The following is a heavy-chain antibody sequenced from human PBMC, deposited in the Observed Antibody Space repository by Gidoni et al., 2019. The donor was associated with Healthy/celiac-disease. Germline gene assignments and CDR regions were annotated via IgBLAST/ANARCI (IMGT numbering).Heavy chain of an antibody. Sequence: EVQLLESGGGLVQPGGSLRLSCAASGFTFSSYAMSWVRQAQGKGLEWVSAISGSGGSTYYADSGKGRFTISRDNSKNTLYLQMNSLRAEDTAVYYCAKNVPSGRYRTDAFDIWGQGTMVTVSS. V-gene: IGHV3-23*01. CDR3: AKNVPSGRYRTDAFDI. CDR1: GFTFSSYA. D-gene: IGHD2-2*01. CDR2: ISGSGGST. J-gene: IGHJ3*02.